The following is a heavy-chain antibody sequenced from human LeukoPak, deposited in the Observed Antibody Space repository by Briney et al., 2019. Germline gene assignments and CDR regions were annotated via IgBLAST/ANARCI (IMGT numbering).Heavy chain of an antibody. D-gene: IGHD3-16*01. CDR3: WPGGRASDY. J-gene: IGHJ4*02. CDR1: RFTFSNYW. V-gene: IGHV3-7*01. CDR2: IKEDGSET. Sequence: GGSLRLSCAASRFTFSNYWMNWVRQAPGKALEWVANIKEDGSETYHMDSVKGRFTISRDNAKNSLYLQMNSLRAEDTAVYYCWPGGRASDYWGQGTLVTVSS.